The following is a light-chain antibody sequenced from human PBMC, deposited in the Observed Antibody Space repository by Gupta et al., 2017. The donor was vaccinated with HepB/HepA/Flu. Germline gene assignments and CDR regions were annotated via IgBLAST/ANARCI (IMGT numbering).Light chain of an antibody. CDR1: KLGNKY. CDR2: EDS. CDR3: QAWDNNNVV. V-gene: IGLV3-1*01. J-gene: IGLJ2*01. Sequence: SSPLISPPSVSLSPGQTPRIPCSGDKLGNKYASWYQQKPGQSPALVIYEDSKRPSGVPERFSGSNSGNTATLTISGTQAMDEADYFCQAWDNNNVVFGGGTNLTVL.